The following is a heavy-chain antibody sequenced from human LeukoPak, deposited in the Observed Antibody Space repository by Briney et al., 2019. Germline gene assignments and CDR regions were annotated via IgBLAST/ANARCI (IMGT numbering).Heavy chain of an antibody. CDR3: ARDGGYCSGGSCYSYYFDY. Sequence: GRSLRLSCAASGLTLSRNYMSWVRQAPGKALEWVTVIYSGGSTYYADDVKGRFTISRDNSKTTLYLQMNSLRAEDTAVYYCARDGGYCSGGSCYSYYFDYWGQGTLVTVSS. V-gene: IGHV3-53*01. CDR2: IYSGGST. CDR1: GLTLSRNY. J-gene: IGHJ4*02. D-gene: IGHD2-15*01.